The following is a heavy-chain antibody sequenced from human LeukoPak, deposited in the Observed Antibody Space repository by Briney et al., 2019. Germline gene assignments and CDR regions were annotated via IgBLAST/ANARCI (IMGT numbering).Heavy chain of an antibody. Sequence: GGSLRLSCAASGFSFSTYWMHWVRQAPGKGLVWLSRINSDGSSTRYADSVKGRFTISRDNAKNTLYLQMNSLRAEDTAVYYRARGYCSSTSCYSADWGQGTLVTVSS. V-gene: IGHV3-74*01. CDR2: INSDGSST. D-gene: IGHD2-2*01. J-gene: IGHJ4*02. CDR3: ARGYCSSTSCYSAD. CDR1: GFSFSTYW.